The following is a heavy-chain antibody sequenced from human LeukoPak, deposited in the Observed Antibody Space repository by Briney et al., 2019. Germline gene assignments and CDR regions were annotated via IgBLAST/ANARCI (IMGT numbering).Heavy chain of an antibody. CDR1: GYSFTTNW. D-gene: IGHD6-13*01. Sequence: GESLKISCKASGYSFTTNWIGWVRQMRGQGLEWMGIIFPGDSDTRYSPSFQGQVTISADKSISTAYLQWRSLKASDTAIYYCAKSSYRGAIAAAGVDYWGQGTLVTVSS. CDR2: IFPGDSDT. V-gene: IGHV5-51*01. CDR3: AKSSYRGAIAAAGVDY. J-gene: IGHJ4*02.